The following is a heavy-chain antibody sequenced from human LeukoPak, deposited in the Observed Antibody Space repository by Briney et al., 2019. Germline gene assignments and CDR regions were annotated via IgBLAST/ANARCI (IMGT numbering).Heavy chain of an antibody. V-gene: IGHV3-23*01. CDR3: AKETSSGYFDY. D-gene: IGHD6-19*01. CDR2: ISSTGST. Sequence: GRSLRLSCAASGFTFSGYGVHWVRQAPGKGLEWVASISSTGSTFYADSVMGRFTISRDNSKNTLHALYLQMNSLRAEDTAVYYCAKETSSGYFDYWGQGTLVTVSS. CDR1: GFTFSGYG. J-gene: IGHJ4*02.